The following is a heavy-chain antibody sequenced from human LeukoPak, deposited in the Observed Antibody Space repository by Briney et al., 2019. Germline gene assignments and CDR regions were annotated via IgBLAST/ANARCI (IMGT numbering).Heavy chain of an antibody. CDR1: GFTFDDYA. J-gene: IGHJ4*02. V-gene: IGHV3-9*03. Sequence: GRSLRLSCAASGFTFDDYAMHWVRQAPGKGLEWVSGISWNSGSIGHADSVKGRFTISRDNAKNSLYLQMNSLRAEDMALYYCAKDQSNSGSYPHFDYWGQGTLVTVSS. D-gene: IGHD1-26*01. CDR3: AKDQSNSGSYPHFDY. CDR2: ISWNSGSI.